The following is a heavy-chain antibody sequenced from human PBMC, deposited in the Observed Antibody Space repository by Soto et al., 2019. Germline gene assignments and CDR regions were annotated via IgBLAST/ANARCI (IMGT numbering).Heavy chain of an antibody. D-gene: IGHD3-3*01. CDR1: GYTFTSYA. CDR2: INAGNGNT. CDR3: ARDLYYDFWSGYSSDAFDI. Sequence: ASVKVSCKASGYTFTSYAMHWVRQAPGQGLEWMGWINAGNGNTKYSQKFQGRVTITRDTSASTAYMELSSLRSEDTAVYYCARDLYYDFWSGYSSDAFDIWGQGTMVTVSS. J-gene: IGHJ3*02. V-gene: IGHV1-3*01.